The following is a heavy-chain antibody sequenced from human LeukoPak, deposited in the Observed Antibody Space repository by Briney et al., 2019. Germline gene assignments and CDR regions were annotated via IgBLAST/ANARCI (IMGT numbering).Heavy chain of an antibody. D-gene: IGHD3-10*01. Sequence: GGSLRLPCAASGFTFSSYGMHWVRQAPGKGLEWVAVISYDGSNKYYADSVKGRFTISRDNSKNTLYLQMNSLRAEDTAVYYCAKDGTRYYYGSGELGWCDYWGQGTLVTVSS. CDR2: ISYDGSNK. CDR3: AKDGTRYYYGSGELGWCDY. CDR1: GFTFSSYG. J-gene: IGHJ4*02. V-gene: IGHV3-30*18.